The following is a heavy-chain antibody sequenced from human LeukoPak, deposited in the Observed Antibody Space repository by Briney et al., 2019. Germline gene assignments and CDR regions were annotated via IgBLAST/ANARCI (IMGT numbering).Heavy chain of an antibody. V-gene: IGHV4-59*01. Sequence: SETLSLTCTVSGGSISNYYWSWIRQPPGKGLEWIGYISYNGSTNYNPSLKSRVTISLDTSKNQFSLKLSSVTAADTAVYYCARGVGATTSLLHWGQGTLVTVSS. J-gene: IGHJ4*02. D-gene: IGHD1-26*01. CDR3: ARGVGATTSLLH. CDR1: GGSISNYY. CDR2: ISYNGST.